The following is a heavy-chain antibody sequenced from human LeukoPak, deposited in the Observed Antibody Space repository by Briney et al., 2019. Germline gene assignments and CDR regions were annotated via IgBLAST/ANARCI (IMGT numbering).Heavy chain of an antibody. CDR2: ISGSGGST. V-gene: IGHV3-23*01. J-gene: IGHJ4*02. CDR1: GFTFSSYA. CDR3: AKDLGIAVAGKGFDY. D-gene: IGHD6-19*01. Sequence: PGGSLRLSCAASGFTFSSYAMSWVRQAPGKGLEWVSAISGSGGSTYYADSVKGRFTISRDNSKNTLYLQMNSLRAEDTAVYYCAKDLGIAVAGKGFDYWGQGTLVTVSS.